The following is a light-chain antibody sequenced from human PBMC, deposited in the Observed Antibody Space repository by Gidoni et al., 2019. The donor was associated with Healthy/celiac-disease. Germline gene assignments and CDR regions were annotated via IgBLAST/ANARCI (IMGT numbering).Light chain of an antibody. CDR2: GAS. V-gene: IGKV3-20*01. CDR1: QSVSSSY. Sequence: DSVLTQSPGTLSLSPGERATRSCRASQSVSSSYLAWYQQKLGQAPRLLIYGASSRATGIPDRFSGSGSGTDFTLTTSRLEPEDFAVSYCQQYGSSPSTFXQXTKVEIK. J-gene: IGKJ1*01. CDR3: QQYGSSPST.